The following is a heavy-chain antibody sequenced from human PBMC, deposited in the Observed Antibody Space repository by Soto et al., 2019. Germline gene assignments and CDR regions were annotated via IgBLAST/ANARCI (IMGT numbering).Heavy chain of an antibody. V-gene: IGHV4-30-2*01. CDR3: ARDSRSGYYLEY. CDR1: GDSISSGGYS. CDR2: IYHSGGT. J-gene: IGHJ4*02. Sequence: QLQLQESGSGLVKPSQTLSLTCDVSGDSISSGGYSWNWIRQPPGKGLEWIGYIYHSGGTDYNPSLKRRVTSTVDSSNNKCSLKLNSVTAADSAVYYCARDSRSGYYLEYWGQGTLVTVSS. D-gene: IGHD3-22*01.